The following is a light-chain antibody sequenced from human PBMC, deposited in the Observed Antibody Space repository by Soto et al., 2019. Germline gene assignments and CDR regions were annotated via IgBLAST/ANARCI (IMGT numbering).Light chain of an antibody. CDR2: GAS. J-gene: IGKJ3*01. CDR1: QSIGTY. CDR3: QQSYRGVT. V-gene: IGKV1-39*01. Sequence: DIQMTQSPSSLSAAVGDRVAISCRARQSIGTYLNWYQQKPGKAPKLLIYGASSLVSGVPSRFSGSGSGTDFTLTISGLQPEDFATYYCQQSYRGVTFGPGTKVDIK.